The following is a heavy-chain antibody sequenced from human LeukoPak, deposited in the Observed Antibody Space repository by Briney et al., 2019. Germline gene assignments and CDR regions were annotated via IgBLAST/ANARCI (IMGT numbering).Heavy chain of an antibody. CDR1: GFTFSSYA. D-gene: IGHD5-12*01. J-gene: IGHJ4*02. V-gene: IGHV3-23*01. CDR2: ISASGDST. Sequence: QPGGSLRLSCAASGFTFSSYAMSWVRQAPGKGLEWVSAISASGDSTYYADSVKGRFTISRDKSKNTLYLQMNSLRAEDTAVYYCAKGRVAYSGAWDYWGQGTLVTVSS. CDR3: AKGRVAYSGAWDY.